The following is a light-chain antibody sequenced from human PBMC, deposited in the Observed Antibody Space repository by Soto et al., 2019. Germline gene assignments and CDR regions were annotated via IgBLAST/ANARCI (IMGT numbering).Light chain of an antibody. CDR1: QSVSSY. V-gene: IGKV3-15*01. Sequence: EIVMTQSPATLSVSPGETATLSCRASQSVSSYLAWYQQKPGQAPRLLIYCASTRATGSPARFSGSGSGTEFTLTISGLQSEDFAVYSCQQYNDWPLFTFGQGTRLEIK. CDR2: CAS. J-gene: IGKJ5*01. CDR3: QQYNDWPLFT.